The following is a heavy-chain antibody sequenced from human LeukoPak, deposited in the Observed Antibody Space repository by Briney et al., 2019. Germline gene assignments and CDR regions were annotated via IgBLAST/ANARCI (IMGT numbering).Heavy chain of an antibody. CDR3: ARKQATVPGDY. CDR1: GFTFSSYA. D-gene: IGHD1-1*01. V-gene: IGHV3-48*04. J-gene: IGHJ4*02. CDR2: ISNDGTTK. Sequence: PGGSLRLSCAASGFTFSSYAMNWIRQAPGKGLEWVSYISNDGTTKYYADSVKGRVTISRDNAKNSLYLQMNSLRAEDTAVYYCARKQATVPGDYWGQGTLVTVSS.